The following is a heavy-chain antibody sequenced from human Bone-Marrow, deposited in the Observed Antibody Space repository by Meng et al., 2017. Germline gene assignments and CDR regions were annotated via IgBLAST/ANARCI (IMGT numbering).Heavy chain of an antibody. CDR2: ISWNSGSI. CDR1: GFTFDDYA. CDR3: ARDIVATIRGAFDI. J-gene: IGHJ3*02. D-gene: IGHD5-12*01. V-gene: IGHV3-9*03. Sequence: SLKISCAASGFTFDDYAMHWVRQAPGKGLEWVSGISWNSGSIGYADSVKGRFTISRDNAKNSLYLQMNSLRAEDMALYYCARDIVATIRGAFDIWGQGTMVTVSS.